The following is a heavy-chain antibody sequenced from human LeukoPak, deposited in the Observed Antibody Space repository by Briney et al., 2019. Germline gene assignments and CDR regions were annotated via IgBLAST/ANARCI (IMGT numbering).Heavy chain of an antibody. CDR2: ISGDGGST. V-gene: IGHV3-43*02. Sequence: PGGSLRLSCAAPGFIFDDYAIHWVRHAPGKGLEWVSLISGDGGSTFYADSVKGRFTISRDNSKNSLSLQMSSLRSEDTALYYCTRESKRSGWYDYWGQGTLVTVSS. D-gene: IGHD6-19*01. CDR3: TRESKRSGWYDY. CDR1: GFIFDDYA. J-gene: IGHJ4*02.